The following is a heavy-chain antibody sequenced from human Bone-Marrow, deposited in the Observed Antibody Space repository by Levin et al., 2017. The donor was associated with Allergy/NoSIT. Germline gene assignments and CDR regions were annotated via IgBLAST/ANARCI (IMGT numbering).Heavy chain of an antibody. V-gene: IGHV4-30-4*01. D-gene: IGHD3-3*01. CDR2: IYYTGST. Sequence: PSETLSLTCTVSGGSISSGDYYWNWVRQPPGKGLEWIGYIYYTGSTYYNPSLKSRLSISLDTSKNEFSMKLSSVTAADTAVYYCASLLLEWVGIDSWGQGTLVTVSS. CDR3: ASLLLEWVGIDS. J-gene: IGHJ4*02. CDR1: GGSISSGDYY.